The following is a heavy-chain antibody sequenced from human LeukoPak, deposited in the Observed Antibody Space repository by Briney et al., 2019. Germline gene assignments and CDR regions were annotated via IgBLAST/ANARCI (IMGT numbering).Heavy chain of an antibody. CDR1: GFTFSSYE. Sequence: GGSLRLSCAASGFTFSSYEMNWVRQAPGKGLEWVSYISSSGSTIYYADSVKGRFTISRDNAKNSLYLQMNSLRAEDTAVYYCAGDEVGATQNYYYYGMDVWGQGTTVTVSS. V-gene: IGHV3-48*03. CDR3: AGDEVGATQNYYYYGMDV. CDR2: ISSSGSTI. J-gene: IGHJ6*02. D-gene: IGHD1-26*01.